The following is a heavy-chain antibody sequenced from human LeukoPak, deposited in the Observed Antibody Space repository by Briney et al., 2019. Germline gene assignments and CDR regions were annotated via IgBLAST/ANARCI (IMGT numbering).Heavy chain of an antibody. D-gene: IGHD3-3*01. J-gene: IGHJ5*02. CDR3: TRVLGLRFLETLRFDP. Sequence: PGGSLRLSCTASGFTFGDYAMSWVRQAPGKGLEWVGFIRSKAYGGTTEYAASVKGRFTISRDGSKSIAYLQMNSLKTEDTAVYYCTRVLGLRFLETLRFDPWGQGTLVTVSS. V-gene: IGHV3-49*04. CDR1: GFTFGDYA. CDR2: IRSKAYGGTT.